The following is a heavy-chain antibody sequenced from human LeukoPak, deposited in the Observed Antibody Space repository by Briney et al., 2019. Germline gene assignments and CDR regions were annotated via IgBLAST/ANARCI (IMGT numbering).Heavy chain of an antibody. CDR2: IKQDESEK. CDR1: GFTFSSYW. D-gene: IGHD2-2*02. Sequence: PGGSLRLSCAASGFTFSSYWMSWVRQTLGQGLEWVANIKQDESEKYYADSVKGRFTISRDNSKNTLYLQMNSLRGEDTAVYYCAKEVIPAATPDYWGQGTLVTVSS. J-gene: IGHJ4*02. CDR3: AKEVIPAATPDY. V-gene: IGHV3-7*01.